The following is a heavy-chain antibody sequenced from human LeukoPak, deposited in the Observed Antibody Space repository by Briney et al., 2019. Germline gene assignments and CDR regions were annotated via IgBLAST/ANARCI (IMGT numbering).Heavy chain of an antibody. CDR1: GYIFTTHW. CDR2: IYPGDSEI. J-gene: IGHJ4*02. V-gene: IGHV5-51*01. Sequence: GESLKISCKGSGYIFTTHWIAWVRQMPGKGLEWMGIIYPGDSEIKYSPSFQGQVTISADKSISTAYLQWSSLQAADTAMYYCTRLASRRDPDKTSGQAYFDIWGQGTLVTVSS. CDR3: TRLASRRDPDKTSGQAYFDI. D-gene: IGHD2-15*01.